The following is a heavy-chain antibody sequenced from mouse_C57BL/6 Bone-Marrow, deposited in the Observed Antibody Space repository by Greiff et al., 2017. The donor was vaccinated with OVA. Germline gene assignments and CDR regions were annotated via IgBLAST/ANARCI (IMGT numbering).Heavy chain of an antibody. CDR1: GYTFTDYY. V-gene: IGHV1-19*01. CDR2: INPYNGGT. Sequence: VQLQQSGPVLVKPGASVKMSCKASGYTFTDYYMNWVKQSHGKSLEWIGVINPYNGGTSYNQKFKGKATLTADKSSSTAYMQLSSLTSEDSAVYFCAREEGDWGQGTLVTVSA. J-gene: IGHJ3*01. CDR3: AREEGD.